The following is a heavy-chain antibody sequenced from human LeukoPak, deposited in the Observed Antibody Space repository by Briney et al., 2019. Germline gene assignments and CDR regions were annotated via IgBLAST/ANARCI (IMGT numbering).Heavy chain of an antibody. V-gene: IGHV4-39*02. CDR1: GGSISSSSYY. CDR3: AREIKDIVVVPAASDAFDI. J-gene: IGHJ3*02. CDR2: IYYSGST. D-gene: IGHD2-2*01. Sequence: PSETLSLTCTVSGGSISSSSYYWGWIRQPPGKGLEWIGSIYYSGSTYYSPSLKSRVTISVDTSKNQFSLKLSSVTAADTAVYYCAREIKDIVVVPAASDAFDIWGQGTMVTVSS.